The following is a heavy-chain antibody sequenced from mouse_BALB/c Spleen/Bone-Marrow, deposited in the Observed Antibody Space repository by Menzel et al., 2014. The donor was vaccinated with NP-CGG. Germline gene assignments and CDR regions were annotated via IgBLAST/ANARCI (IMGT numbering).Heavy chain of an antibody. Sequence: EVKLMEPGPELVKPGASMKISCKASGYSFTACFIHWIKQSHVKSLEWIGRINPYNGATTYNQNFNDKASLTVDKSSSTAYMELHSLTSEDSAVYYCARRWSGAMDYWGQGTSVTVSS. D-gene: IGHD2-3*01. CDR3: ARRWSGAMDY. J-gene: IGHJ4*01. CDR2: INPYNGAT. V-gene: IGHV1-37*01. CDR1: GYSFTACF.